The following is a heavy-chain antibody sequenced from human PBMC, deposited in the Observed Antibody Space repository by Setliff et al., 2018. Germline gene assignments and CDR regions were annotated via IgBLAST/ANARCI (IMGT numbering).Heavy chain of an antibody. V-gene: IGHV4-38-2*02. CDR3: ARTGTYRYFDY. CDR2: VYHRGST. J-gene: IGHJ4*02. Sequence: KPSETLSLTCTVSNFSLTSGFFWAWVRQPPGKGLEWIATVYHRGSTDYKPSLKSRATISVDTSKNQFSLKLTSMTAADTAVYYCARTGTYRYFDYWGQGALVTVSS. D-gene: IGHD1-1*01. CDR1: NFSLTSGFF.